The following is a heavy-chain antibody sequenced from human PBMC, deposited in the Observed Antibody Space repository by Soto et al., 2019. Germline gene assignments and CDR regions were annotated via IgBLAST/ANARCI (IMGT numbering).Heavy chain of an antibody. CDR1: AFSFSTSW. J-gene: IGHJ4*02. V-gene: IGHV3-74*01. D-gene: IGHD1-1*01. CDR3: ATPGNYRFDX. CDR2: IKPDGRTI. Sequence: EGSLRLSCAASAFSFSTSWMHWVRQAPGEGLVWVSRIKPDGRTINYEDSVKGRFTISRDNAKNTLYLQMNIRLVEDTAVYFCATPGNYRFDXWGLGTLVTASX.